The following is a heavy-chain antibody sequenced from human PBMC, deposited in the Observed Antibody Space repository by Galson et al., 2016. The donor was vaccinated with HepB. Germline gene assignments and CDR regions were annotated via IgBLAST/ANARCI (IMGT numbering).Heavy chain of an antibody. V-gene: IGHV1-18*04. CDR3: ARGSEYLW. CDR2: ISVYNGNT. Sequence: QSGAEVKKPGALVKVSCKASGYTFSNYGISWVRQAPGQGLEWMGWISVYNGNTNYAQKFQGRVTMTTDTSTSTAYMELRSLGSDDTAINYCARGSEYLWWGQGTRITVSS. CDR1: GYTFSNYG. D-gene: IGHD2-8*01. J-gene: IGHJ4*02.